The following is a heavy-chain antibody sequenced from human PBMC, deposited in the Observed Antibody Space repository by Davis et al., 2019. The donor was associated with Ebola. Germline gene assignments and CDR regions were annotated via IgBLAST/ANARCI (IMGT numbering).Heavy chain of an antibody. CDR3: ARGISGGTVTLGD. J-gene: IGHJ1*01. CDR2: IYSSGRT. V-gene: IGHV3-66*02. D-gene: IGHD3-16*01. Sequence: GESLKISCAASGFTDSSNYMSWVRQAPGKGLEWVAVIYSSGRTFYADSVKGRFTISRDNSNNKLYLQMDTLKTEDTAVYHCARGISGGTVTLGDWGQGTLVTVSS. CDR1: GFTDSSNY.